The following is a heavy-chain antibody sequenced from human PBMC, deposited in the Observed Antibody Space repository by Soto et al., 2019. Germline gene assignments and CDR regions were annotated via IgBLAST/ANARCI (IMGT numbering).Heavy chain of an antibody. D-gene: IGHD2-8*01. CDR1: GFTFSSYS. V-gene: IGHV3-48*02. CDR3: ARVGRGVYGMDV. Sequence: EVQLVESGGGLLQPGGSLRLSCAASGFTFSSYSINWVRQAPGKGLEWFSYITSDSSTISYADSVKGRFTVSRDNAKNSLYLQMNSLRDEDTAVYYCARVGRGVYGMDVWGQGTSVTVSS. CDR2: ITSDSSTI. J-gene: IGHJ6*02.